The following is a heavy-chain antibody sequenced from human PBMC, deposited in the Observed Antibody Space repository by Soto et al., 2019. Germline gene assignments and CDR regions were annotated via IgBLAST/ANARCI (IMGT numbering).Heavy chain of an antibody. J-gene: IGHJ3*01. D-gene: IGHD3-3*01. V-gene: IGHV4-34*01. CDR3: ARYGTKRLEGVLDA. CDR1: GGSFSGYY. Sequence: SETLSLTCAVYGGSFSGYYWSWIRRSPGKGLEWIGEINHSGSTKYNPSLKSGVTISVDTSKNQFSLKLSSVTAADTAVYYCARYGTKRLEGVLDAWGQGTMVTVSS. CDR2: INHSGST.